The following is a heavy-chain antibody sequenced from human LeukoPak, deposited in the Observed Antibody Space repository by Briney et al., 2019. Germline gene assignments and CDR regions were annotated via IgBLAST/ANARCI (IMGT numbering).Heavy chain of an antibody. V-gene: IGHV3-48*04. Sequence: PGGSLRLSCAASGFTFSSYSMNWVRQAPGKGLEWVSYISSSSSTIYYADSVKGRFTTSRDNAKNSLYLQMNSLRAEDTAVYYCARAQGVSGSYYYYGMDVWGQGTTVTVSS. D-gene: IGHD1-26*01. J-gene: IGHJ6*02. CDR3: ARAQGVSGSYYYYGMDV. CDR1: GFTFSSYS. CDR2: ISSSSSTI.